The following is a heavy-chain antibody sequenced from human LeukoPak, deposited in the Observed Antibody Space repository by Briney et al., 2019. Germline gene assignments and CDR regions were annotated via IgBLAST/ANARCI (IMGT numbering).Heavy chain of an antibody. CDR1: GYTFTSYA. J-gene: IGHJ4*02. D-gene: IGHD3-22*01. CDR3: ARGNLDYYDSSGALDY. V-gene: IGHV1-3*03. Sequence: GASVKVSCKASGYTFTSYAMHWVRQAPGQRLEWMGWINAGNGNTKYSQELQGRVTITRDTSASTAYMELSSLRSEDMAVYYCARGNLDYYDSSGALDYWGQGTLVTVSS. CDR2: INAGNGNT.